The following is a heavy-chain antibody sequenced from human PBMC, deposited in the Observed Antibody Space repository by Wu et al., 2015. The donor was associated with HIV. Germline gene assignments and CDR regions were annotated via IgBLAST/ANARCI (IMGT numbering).Heavy chain of an antibody. V-gene: IGHV1-2*02. J-gene: IGHJ4*02. Sequence: QVQLVQSGAEVKKPGASVKVSCKASGYPFTAFYIHWVRQAPGQGFEWVGWINPDSGGTHYAQKFQGRVTMTRDTSISTAYMELSRLRSDDTAVYYCARDDPFLFYWGQGTLVTVSS. CDR3: ARDDPFLFY. D-gene: IGHD2/OR15-2a*01. CDR2: INPDSGGT. CDR1: GYPFTAFY.